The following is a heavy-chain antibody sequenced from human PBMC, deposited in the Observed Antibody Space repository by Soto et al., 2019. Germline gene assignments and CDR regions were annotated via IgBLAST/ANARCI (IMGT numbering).Heavy chain of an antibody. D-gene: IGHD2-15*01. CDR2: VYPRGSDT. V-gene: IGHV5-51*01. Sequence: PVESLKISCKASGDIFIDYWIGWGRQMPWKGMEWMGIVYPRGSDTRYSPSFQGQVTISADRSTGTAFLQWRSLKASDTALYYCARPPLPGYSIHFNSWGQGTLVTVSS. CDR1: GDIFIDYW. J-gene: IGHJ4*02. CDR3: ARPPLPGYSIHFNS.